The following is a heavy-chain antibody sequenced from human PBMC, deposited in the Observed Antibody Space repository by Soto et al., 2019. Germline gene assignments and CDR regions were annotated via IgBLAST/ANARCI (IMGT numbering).Heavy chain of an antibody. CDR1: GGTFSNFA. D-gene: IGHD3-16*01. CDR3: ARGGAGVAFDS. V-gene: IGHV1-69*06. J-gene: IGHJ4*02. Sequence: QVQVVQSGAEVKKPGSSVKVSCQTPGGTFSNFAINWVRQAPGQGLEWMGEIIPFFNKANYARNFQGRVTITADKSSGTAYMELRSLRSDDTAMFYCARGGAGVAFDSWGQGTLVTVSS. CDR2: IIPFFNKA.